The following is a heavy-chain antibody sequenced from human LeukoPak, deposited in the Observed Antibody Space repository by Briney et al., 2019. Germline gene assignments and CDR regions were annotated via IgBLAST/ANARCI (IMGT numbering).Heavy chain of an antibody. V-gene: IGHV4-59*08. D-gene: IGHD3-22*01. CDR2: IYYSGST. Sequence: PSETLSLTCTVSGGSISSYYWSWIRQPPGEGLEWIGYIYYSGSTNYNPSLKSRVTISVDTSKNQFSLKLSSVTAADTAVYYCARRGGFRDYYDSSGYYSGYAFDIWGQGTMVTVSS. CDR3: ARRGGFRDYYDSSGYYSGYAFDI. CDR1: GGSISSYY. J-gene: IGHJ3*02.